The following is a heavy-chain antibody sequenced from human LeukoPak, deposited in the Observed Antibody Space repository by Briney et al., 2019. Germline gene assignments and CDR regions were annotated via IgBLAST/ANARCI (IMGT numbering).Heavy chain of an antibody. D-gene: IGHD5-12*01. V-gene: IGHV3-30*02. CDR1: GFDFNNYD. Sequence: GGSLRLSCVASGFDFNNYDLHWVRQAPGKGLEWVAFIKFHGHETFYVDSVEGRFTFSRDNSRNTVYLQMNSLRAEDTAVYYCASSADIVATIEDAFDIWGQGTMVTVSS. CDR3: ASSADIVATIEDAFDI. CDR2: IKFHGHET. J-gene: IGHJ3*02.